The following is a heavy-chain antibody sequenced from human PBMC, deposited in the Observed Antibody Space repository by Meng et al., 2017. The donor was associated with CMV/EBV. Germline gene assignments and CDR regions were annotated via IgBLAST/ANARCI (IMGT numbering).Heavy chain of an antibody. CDR2: INHSGST. CDR1: GGSFSGYY. V-gene: IGHV4-34*01. J-gene: IGHJ5*02. Sequence: SETLSLTCAVYGGSFSGYYWSWIRQPPGKGLEWIGEINHSGSTNYNPSFKSRVTISVDTSKNQFSLKLSSVTAADTAVYYCAGGEDIVGFDPWGQGTLVTVSS. D-gene: IGHD2-15*01. CDR3: AGGEDIVGFDP.